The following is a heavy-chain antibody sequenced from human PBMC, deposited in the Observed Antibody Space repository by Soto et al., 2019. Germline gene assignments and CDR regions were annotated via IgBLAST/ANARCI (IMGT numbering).Heavy chain of an antibody. CDR3: ARIAAAGKGRDWFDP. CDR2: INHSGST. Sequence: SETLSLTCAVYGGSFSGYYWSWIRHPPGKGLEWIGEINHSGSTNYNPSLKNRVTISVDTSKNQFSLKLSSVTAADTAVYYCARIAAAGKGRDWFDPWGQGTLVTVSS. V-gene: IGHV4-34*01. D-gene: IGHD6-13*01. J-gene: IGHJ5*02. CDR1: GGSFSGYY.